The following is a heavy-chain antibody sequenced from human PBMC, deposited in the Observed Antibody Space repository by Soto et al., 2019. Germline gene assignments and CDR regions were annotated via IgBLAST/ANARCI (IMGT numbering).Heavy chain of an antibody. CDR2: ISPIFGTA. D-gene: IGHD5-18*01. CDR1: GGTFSSYA. Sequence: QVQLVQSGAEVKKPGSSVKVSCKASGGTFSSYAISWVLQAPGQGLEWMGGISPIFGTANYAQKFQGRVTITADKSTSTAYMELSSLRSEDTAVYYCARDRNVEYSYGPDFDYWGQGTLVTVSS. CDR3: ARDRNVEYSYGPDFDY. J-gene: IGHJ4*02. V-gene: IGHV1-69*06.